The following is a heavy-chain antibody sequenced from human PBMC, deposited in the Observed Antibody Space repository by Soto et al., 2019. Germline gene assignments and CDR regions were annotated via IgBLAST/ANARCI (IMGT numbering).Heavy chain of an antibody. V-gene: IGHV4-4*02. CDR3: ARGGGYYFDF. CDR2: IFHTGST. CDR1: SGSVGSNNW. D-gene: IGHD2-2*01. J-gene: IGHJ4*02. Sequence: QVQLQESGPGLVLPSGTLSLTCTVSSGSVGSNNWWNWVRLPPGKGLEWIGEIFHTGSTNYNPSLRRRAPMSLDMSRTQFSLRLLSVTAADTAVYYCARGGGYYFDFWGQGVLVPVSS.